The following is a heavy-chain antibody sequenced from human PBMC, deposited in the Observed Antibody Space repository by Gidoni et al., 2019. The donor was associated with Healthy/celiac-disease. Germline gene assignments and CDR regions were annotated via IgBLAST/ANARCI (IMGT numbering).Heavy chain of an antibody. J-gene: IGHJ4*02. Sequence: EVQLVESGGVLVQPGGSLRLSCAASGFTFSSYAMRWVRQAPGKGLEWVSAISGSGGSTYYADSVKGRFTISRDNSKNTLYLQMNSLRAEDTAVYYCAKDQAATMIVVVINFDYWGQGTLVTVSS. D-gene: IGHD3-22*01. V-gene: IGHV3-23*04. CDR3: AKDQAATMIVVVINFDY. CDR1: GFTFSSYA. CDR2: ISGSGGST.